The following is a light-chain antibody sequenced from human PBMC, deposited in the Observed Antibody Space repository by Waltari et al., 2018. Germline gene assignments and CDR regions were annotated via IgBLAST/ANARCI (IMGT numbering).Light chain of an antibody. CDR1: KNIRSY. CDR3: QASYTTPYS. V-gene: IGKV1-39*01. J-gene: IGKJ2*03. CDR2: AAS. Sequence: DLQMTRSPSSLSASVGDRVTISCRASKNIRSYLRWYQQKPGIAPKLVIYAASTLQSGVPSRFSGSGSGTNFTLTITSLQAEDFATYFCQASYTTPYSFGQGTKVEIK.